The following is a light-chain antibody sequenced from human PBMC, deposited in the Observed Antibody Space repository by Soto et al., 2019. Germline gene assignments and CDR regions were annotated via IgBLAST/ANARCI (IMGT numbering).Light chain of an antibody. CDR3: QQCGSSRT. Sequence: EIVLTQSPGTLSLSPGERATLSCRASQSVSSSYLAWYQHKPGQAPRLLIYGASSRATGIPDRFSGSGSGTYFTLTISRLAPEDFAVYFCQQCGSSRTFGGGTKVEIK. J-gene: IGKJ4*02. CDR1: QSVSSSY. V-gene: IGKV3-20*01. CDR2: GAS.